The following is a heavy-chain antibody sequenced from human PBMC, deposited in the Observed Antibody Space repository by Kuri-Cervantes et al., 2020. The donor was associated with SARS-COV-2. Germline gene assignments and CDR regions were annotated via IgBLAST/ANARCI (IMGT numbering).Heavy chain of an antibody. J-gene: IGHJ4*02. CDR2: ISSGSRSK. V-gene: IGHV3-48*01. CDR1: GFTFRSYS. Sequence: GGSLRLSCAASGFTFRSYSMNWVRQAPGKGLEWVSYISSGSRSKYYGDSVKGRFTISRDNAKQLLYLQMNSLRAEDTAVYYCVRGIVGPNYGYTGSYFDSWGQGTLVTVSS. D-gene: IGHD3-10*01. CDR3: VRGIVGPNYGYTGSYFDS.